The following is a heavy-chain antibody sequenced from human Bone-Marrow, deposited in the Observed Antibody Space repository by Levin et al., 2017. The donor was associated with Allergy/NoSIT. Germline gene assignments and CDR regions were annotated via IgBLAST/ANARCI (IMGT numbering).Heavy chain of an antibody. Sequence: PGGSLRLSCAASGFTFRNSAMSWVRQAPGKGLEWVSVISGSGDRIHYADSVKGRFTISRDNFKNTLYLQMNTLRAEDTAVYYCAKDRPDTADYNGLNVWGQGTTVIVSS. CDR2: ISGSGDRI. CDR3: AKDRPDTADYNGLNV. D-gene: IGHD5-18*01. V-gene: IGHV3-23*01. CDR1: GFTFRNSA. J-gene: IGHJ6*02.